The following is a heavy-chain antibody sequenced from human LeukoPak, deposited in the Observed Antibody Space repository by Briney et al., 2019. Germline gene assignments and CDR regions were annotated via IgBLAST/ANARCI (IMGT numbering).Heavy chain of an antibody. Sequence: SQTLSLTCAVSGGSISSGGYSWSWIRQPPGKGLEWIGYIYHSGSTYYNPSLKSRVTISVDRSKNQFSLKLSSVTAADTAVYYCARSRYSYGLDYWGQGTLVTVSS. D-gene: IGHD5-18*01. CDR3: ARSRYSYGLDY. CDR2: IYHSGST. CDR1: GGSISSGGYS. J-gene: IGHJ4*02. V-gene: IGHV4-30-2*01.